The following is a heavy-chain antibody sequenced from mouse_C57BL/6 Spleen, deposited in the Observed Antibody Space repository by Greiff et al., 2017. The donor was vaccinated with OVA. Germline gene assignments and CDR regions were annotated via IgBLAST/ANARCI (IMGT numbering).Heavy chain of an antibody. D-gene: IGHD1-1*01. V-gene: IGHV1-18*01. CDR3: ARWRDYGSSQSNWYFDV. J-gene: IGHJ1*03. CDR2: INPNNGGT. CDR1: GYTFTDYN. Sequence: EVKLQESGPELVKPGASVKIPCKASGYTFTDYNMDWVKQSHGKSLEWIGDINPNNGGTIYNQKFKGKATLTVDKSSSTAYMELRSLTSEDTAVYYCARWRDYGSSQSNWYFDVWGTGTTVTVSS.